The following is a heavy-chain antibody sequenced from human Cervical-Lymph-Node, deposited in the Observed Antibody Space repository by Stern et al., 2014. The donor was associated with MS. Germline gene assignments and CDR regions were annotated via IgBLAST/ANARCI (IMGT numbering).Heavy chain of an antibody. Sequence: VQLVESGAEVRQPGASVQVSCKAYGYNFFSYGISWVRQAPGQGLEWMGWIDGLDGNTNYAQRLQGRVSMTRDASTNTAYMELRSLRSDDTAVYYCTKGRGASAWYPLDHWGQGTLVTVSS. V-gene: IGHV1-18*01. CDR2: IDGLDGNT. J-gene: IGHJ4*02. D-gene: IGHD6-19*01. CDR3: TKGRGASAWYPLDH. CDR1: GYNFFSYG.